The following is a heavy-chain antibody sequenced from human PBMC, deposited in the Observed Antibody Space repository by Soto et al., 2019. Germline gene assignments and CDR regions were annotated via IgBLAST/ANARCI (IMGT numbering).Heavy chain of an antibody. CDR2: INPNSGDT. CDR1: GYTFTRYY. Sequence: GASVKVSCKTSGYTFTRYYIHWVRQAPGQGLEWMGWINPNSGDTKYAQRFQGRVTMTKDTSITTAYMELTRLRSDDPAVYFCARQLAYCGGDCYTEPVDYWGQGTLVAVSS. V-gene: IGHV1-2*02. CDR3: ARQLAYCGGDCYTEPVDY. J-gene: IGHJ4*02. D-gene: IGHD2-21*02.